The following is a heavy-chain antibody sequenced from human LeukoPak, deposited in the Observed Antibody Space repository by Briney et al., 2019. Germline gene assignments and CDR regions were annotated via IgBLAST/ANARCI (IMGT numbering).Heavy chain of an antibody. V-gene: IGHV3-53*01. J-gene: IGHJ4*02. CDR2: IYSGGST. D-gene: IGHD3-9*01. CDR1: GFTVSSNY. CDR3: AQAKGDLLTGYSWYYFDY. Sequence: GGSLRLSCAASGFTVSSNYMSWVRQAPGKGLEWVSVIYSGGSTYYADSVKGRFTTSRDNSKNTLYLQMNSLRAEDTAVYYCAQAKGDLLTGYSWYYFDYWGQGTLVTVSS.